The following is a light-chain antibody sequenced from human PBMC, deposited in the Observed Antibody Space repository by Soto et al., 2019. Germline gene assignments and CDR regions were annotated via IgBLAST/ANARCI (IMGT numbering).Light chain of an antibody. J-gene: IGLJ1*01. CDR2: EVS. CDR3: SSYTSSSTLYV. CDR1: SSDVGGYNY. V-gene: IGLV2-14*01. Sequence: QSVLTQPASVSGSPGQSITISCTGTSSDVGGYNYVSWYQPHPGKAPKLRIYEVSNRPSGVSNRFSGSKSGNTASLTSSGFQAEDEANYYCSSYTSSSTLYVLGTGTQLTVL.